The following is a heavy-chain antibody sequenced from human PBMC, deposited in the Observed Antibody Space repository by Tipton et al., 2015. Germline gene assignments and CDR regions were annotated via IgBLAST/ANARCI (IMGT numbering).Heavy chain of an antibody. D-gene: IGHD3-9*01. CDR3: ACQDYDSLTRDYQTVDY. J-gene: IGHJ4*02. V-gene: IGHV4-4*08. CDR1: GGSFSSYY. Sequence: LRLSCTVSGGSFSSYYWSWIRQPPGKGLEWIGFIYSSGNTKYNPSLKSRVTTSVDTSKNQFSLRLTSVTAADTAMYYCACQDYDSLTRDYQTVDYWGQGTLVTVSS. CDR2: IYSSGNT.